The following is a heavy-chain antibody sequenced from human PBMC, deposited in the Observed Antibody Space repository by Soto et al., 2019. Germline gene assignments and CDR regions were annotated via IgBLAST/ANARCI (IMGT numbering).Heavy chain of an antibody. CDR1: GYTFTSYD. V-gene: IGHV1-8*01. J-gene: IGHJ3*02. Sequence: QVQLVQSGAEVKKPGASVKVSCKASGYTFTSYDINWVRQATGQGLEWMGWMNPNSGNTGYAQKFQGRVTMTRNTSISTAYMELSSLRSEDTAVYYCAISPIAAAWDSWAFDIWGQGTMVTVSS. CDR3: AISPIAAAWDSWAFDI. D-gene: IGHD6-13*01. CDR2: MNPNSGNT.